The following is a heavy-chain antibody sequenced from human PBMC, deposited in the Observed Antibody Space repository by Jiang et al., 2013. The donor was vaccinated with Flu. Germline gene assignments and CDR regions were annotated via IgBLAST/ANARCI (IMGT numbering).Heavy chain of an antibody. CDR2: IDQSGST. D-gene: IGHD1-26*01. CDR3: ATSNSGKNSFGMDV. V-gene: IGHV4-34*01. J-gene: IGHJ6*02. CDR1: GGSFSAYY. Sequence: LLKPSETLSLAYAVYGGSFSAYYWTWIRQPPGKGLEWIGEIDQSGSTNCNPSLKSRVTVSVDKSKNQFSLRLSSVTAADTAVYYCATSNSGKNSFGMDVWAQGTTVTVSS.